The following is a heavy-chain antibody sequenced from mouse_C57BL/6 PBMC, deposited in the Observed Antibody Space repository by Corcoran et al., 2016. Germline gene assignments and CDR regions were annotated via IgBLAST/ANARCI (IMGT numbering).Heavy chain of an antibody. J-gene: IGHJ4*01. D-gene: IGHD1-1*01. CDR2: IYPRSGNT. Sequence: QVQLQQSGAELARPGASVKLSCKASGYTFTSYGISWVKQRTGQGLEWIGEIYPRSGNTYYNEKFKGKATLTADKSSNTAYMELRSLTSEDSAVYFCARNLSYYYGGVDYWGQETSVTVSS. CDR1: GYTFTSYG. V-gene: IGHV1-81*01. CDR3: ARNLSYYYGGVDY.